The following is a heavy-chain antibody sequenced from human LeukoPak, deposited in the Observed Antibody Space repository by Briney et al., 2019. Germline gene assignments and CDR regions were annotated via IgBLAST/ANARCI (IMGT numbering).Heavy chain of an antibody. CDR2: IYYSGST. CDR1: GGSISSYY. Sequence: SETLSLTCTVSGGSISSYYWSWIRQPPGKGLEWIGFIYYSGSTNYNPSLKSRVTISVDTSKNQFSLKLSSVTAADTAVYYCARVGNIVVGDYYYMDVWGKGTTVTVSS. D-gene: IGHD2-2*01. J-gene: IGHJ6*03. CDR3: ARVGNIVVGDYYYMDV. V-gene: IGHV4-59*01.